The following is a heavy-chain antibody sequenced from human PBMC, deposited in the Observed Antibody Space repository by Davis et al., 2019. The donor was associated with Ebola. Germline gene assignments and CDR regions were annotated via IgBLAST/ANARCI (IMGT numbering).Heavy chain of an antibody. Sequence: ASVKVSCKASGYTFTSYGISWVRQAPGQGLEWMGWISAYNGNTNYAQKLQGRVTMTTDTSTSTAYMELRSLRSDDTAVYYCAREWGEDGYNNRFDYWGQGTLVTVSS. D-gene: IGHD5-24*01. V-gene: IGHV1-18*01. J-gene: IGHJ4*02. CDR3: AREWGEDGYNNRFDY. CDR1: GYTFTSYG. CDR2: ISAYNGNT.